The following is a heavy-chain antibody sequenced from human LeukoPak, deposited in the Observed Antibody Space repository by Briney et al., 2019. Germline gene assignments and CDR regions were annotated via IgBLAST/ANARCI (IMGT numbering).Heavy chain of an antibody. CDR1: GYTFTGYY. J-gene: IGHJ4*02. Sequence: GASVKVSCKASGYTFTGYYMHWVRQAPGQGLEWMGWINPNSGGTNYAQKFQGRVTMTRDTSISTAYMELSRLRSDDTAVYYCARGSGYYDFWSGYYIHWGQGTLVTVSS. CDR3: ARGSGYYDFWSGYYIH. D-gene: IGHD3-3*01. V-gene: IGHV1-2*02. CDR2: INPNSGGT.